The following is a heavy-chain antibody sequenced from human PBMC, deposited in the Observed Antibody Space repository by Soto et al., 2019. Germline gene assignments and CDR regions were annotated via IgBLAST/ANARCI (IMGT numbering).Heavy chain of an antibody. CDR1: GFKFDDFG. CDR3: EKDGSIGIEYYGIEV. CDR2: ISWNSGAR. D-gene: IGHD1-26*01. J-gene: IGHJ6*02. Sequence: GGSLRLSCVASGFKFDDFGMHWVRQAPGKGLEWVSGISWNSGARGYAASVDGRFSISRDSAKMSLYLHMDSLRVEDTALYYCEKDGSIGIEYYGIEVWGQGTTVTVYS. V-gene: IGHV3-9*01.